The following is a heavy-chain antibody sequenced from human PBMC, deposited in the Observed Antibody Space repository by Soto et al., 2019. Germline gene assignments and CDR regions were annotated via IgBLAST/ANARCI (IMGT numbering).Heavy chain of an antibody. Sequence: GGSLRLSCAASGFPFSSYSMNWVRQAPGKGLEWVSSISSSSSYIYYADSVKGRFTISRDNSKNTLYLQMNSLRAEDTAVYYCARDSIGIAAAGVRAEDFQHWGQRTLVTHSS. CDR1: GFPFSSYS. CDR3: ARDSIGIAAAGVRAEDFQH. CDR2: ISSSSSYI. V-gene: IGHV3-21*01. J-gene: IGHJ1*01. D-gene: IGHD6-13*01.